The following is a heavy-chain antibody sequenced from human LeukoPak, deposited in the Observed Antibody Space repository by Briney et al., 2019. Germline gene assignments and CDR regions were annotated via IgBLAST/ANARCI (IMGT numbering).Heavy chain of an antibody. CDR1: GFTFDDYA. D-gene: IGHD6-13*01. CDR2: ISWNSGSI. CDR3: AKLSS. J-gene: IGHJ4*02. V-gene: IGHV3-9*01. Sequence: GGSLRLSCAASGFTFDDYAMHWVRRAPGKGLEWVSGISWNSGSIGYADSVKGRFTISRDNAKNSLYLQMNSLRAEDTALYYCAKLSSWGQGTLVTVSS.